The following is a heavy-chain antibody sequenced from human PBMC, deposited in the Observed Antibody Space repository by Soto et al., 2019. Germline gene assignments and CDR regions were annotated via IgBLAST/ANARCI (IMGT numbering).Heavy chain of an antibody. CDR2: IAPYNGVT. Sequence: EASVKVSCKASGYTFTTFGITWVRQSPGQGLEWMGWIAPYNGVTNYAQSFQDRFTMTTDTSTRTGYMELRRLRYDDTAVYYCSAGITLVRGVMSYGMDVWGQGTTVTVSS. V-gene: IGHV1-18*01. CDR1: GYTFTTFG. CDR3: SAGITLVRGVMSYGMDV. J-gene: IGHJ6*02. D-gene: IGHD3-10*01.